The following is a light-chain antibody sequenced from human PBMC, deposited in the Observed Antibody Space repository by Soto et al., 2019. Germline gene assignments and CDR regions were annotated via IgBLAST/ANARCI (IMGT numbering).Light chain of an antibody. CDR1: SSDVGVYNY. V-gene: IGLV2-11*01. Sequence: QSALTQSRSVSGSPGQSVTISCTGTSSDVGVYNYVSWYQQHPGKAPQLVIYDVIKRPSGVPYRFSGSKSGNTASLTISGLQAEDEADYYCCSYAGSSLWVFGGGTKVTVL. J-gene: IGLJ3*02. CDR3: CSYAGSSLWV. CDR2: DVI.